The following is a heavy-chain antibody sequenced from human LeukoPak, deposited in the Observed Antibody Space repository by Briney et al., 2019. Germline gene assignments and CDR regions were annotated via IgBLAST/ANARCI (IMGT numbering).Heavy chain of an antibody. Sequence: SETLSLTCPVYGGSFSDFHWSWIRLPPGKGLEWIGEINHSGNTNYNPSLKSRVTISIDTSKNQFSLKLSSVTAADTAVYYCARGNVTRNWYFDFWGRGALVTVSS. D-gene: IGHD4-17*01. CDR3: ARGNVTRNWYFDF. V-gene: IGHV4-34*01. J-gene: IGHJ2*01. CDR1: GGSFSDFH. CDR2: INHSGNT.